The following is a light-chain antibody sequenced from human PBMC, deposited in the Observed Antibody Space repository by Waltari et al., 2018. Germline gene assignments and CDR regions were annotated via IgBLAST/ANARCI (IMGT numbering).Light chain of an antibody. CDR1: QSVSSD. Sequence: EIVMTQSPVTLSVSPGERATLSCRASQSVSSDLAWYQQKPGQAPRLLIYGASTRATGIPARFSGSGSGTEFALTISSLQSEDFAAYYCQQYNNWPPSTFGQGTKLEIK. J-gene: IGKJ2*01. CDR2: GAS. V-gene: IGKV3-15*01. CDR3: QQYNNWPPST.